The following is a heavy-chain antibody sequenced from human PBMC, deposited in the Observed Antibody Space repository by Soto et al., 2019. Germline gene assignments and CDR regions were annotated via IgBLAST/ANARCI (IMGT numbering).Heavy chain of an antibody. CDR2: IWYDGSNK. CDR1: GFTFSSYG. V-gene: IGHV3-33*01. CDR3: ARASPHRSDTVVVPAALYYYYGMDV. D-gene: IGHD2-2*01. Sequence: QVQLVESGGGVVQPGRSLGLSCAASGFTFSSYGMHWVRQAPGKGLEWVAVIWYDGSNKYYADSVKGRFTISRDNSKNTLYLQMNSLRAEDTAVYYCARASPHRSDTVVVPAALYYYYGMDVWGQGTTVTVSS. J-gene: IGHJ6*02.